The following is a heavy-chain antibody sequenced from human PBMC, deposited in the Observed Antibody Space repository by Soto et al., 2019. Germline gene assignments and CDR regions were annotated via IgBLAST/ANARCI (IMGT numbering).Heavy chain of an antibody. V-gene: IGHV1-24*01. J-gene: IGHJ5*02. CDR2: FDPEDGET. CDR1: GYTLTELS. CDR3: VSLPPRYYGPGGWFDP. D-gene: IGHD3-10*01. Sequence: ASVKVSCKVSGYTLTELSMHWVRQAPAKEIERMGGFDPEDGETIYAQKFQGRVTMTEDTSTDTAYMELSSLRSEDTAVYYCVSLPPRYYGPGGWFDPWGQGTLDTVSS.